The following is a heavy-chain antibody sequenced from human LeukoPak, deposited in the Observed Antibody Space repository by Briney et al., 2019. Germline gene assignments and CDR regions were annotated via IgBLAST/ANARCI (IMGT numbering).Heavy chain of an antibody. Sequence: GGSLRLSCAASGFTFSSYAMSWVRQAPGKGLEWVSAISGSGGSTYYADSVKGRFAISRDNSKNTLYLQMNSLRAEDTAVYYCAKDQGYGGNLDYWGQGTLVTVSS. D-gene: IGHD4-23*01. CDR2: ISGSGGST. J-gene: IGHJ4*02. CDR3: AKDQGYGGNLDY. CDR1: GFTFSSYA. V-gene: IGHV3-23*01.